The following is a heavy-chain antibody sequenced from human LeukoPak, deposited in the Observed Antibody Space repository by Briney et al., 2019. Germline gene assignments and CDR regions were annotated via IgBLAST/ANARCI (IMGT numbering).Heavy chain of an antibody. Sequence: GGSLRLSCAASGFTVSDYYMSWIRQAPGKGLEWISYLSSSGSHTNFANSVEGRFTISRDNAKNSLYLQMNSLRVEDTAVYYCARDGYGALRFDCWGQGTLVTVSS. J-gene: IGHJ4*02. CDR3: ARDGYGALRFDC. V-gene: IGHV3-11*06. D-gene: IGHD4/OR15-4a*01. CDR1: GFTVSDYY. CDR2: LSSSGSHT.